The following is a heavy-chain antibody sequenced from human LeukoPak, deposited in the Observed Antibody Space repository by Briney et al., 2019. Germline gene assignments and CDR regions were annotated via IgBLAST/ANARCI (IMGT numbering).Heavy chain of an antibody. CDR3: ARHFLTHFDY. J-gene: IGHJ4*02. V-gene: IGHV5-51*01. CDR2: IYPGDSDT. CDR1: GYSFTSYW. D-gene: IGHD2/OR15-2a*01. Sequence: PGGSLRLSCKGSGYSFTSYWIGWVRQMPGKGLEGMGIIYPGDSDTRYSPSFQGQVTISADKSISTAYLQWSSLKASDTAMYYCARHFLTHFDYWGQGTLVTVSS.